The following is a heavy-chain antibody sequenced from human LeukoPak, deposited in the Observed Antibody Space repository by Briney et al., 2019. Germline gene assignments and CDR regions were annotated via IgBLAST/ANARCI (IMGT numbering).Heavy chain of an antibody. Sequence: GGSLRLSCAASGFTFSGYSMNWVRQAPGKGLEWVSYISSSSSTIYYADSVKGRFTISRDNAKNSLYLQMNSLRAEDTAVYYCARDHPKIAGRGYDYWGQGTLVTVSS. D-gene: IGHD3-22*01. CDR2: ISSSSSTI. V-gene: IGHV3-48*01. CDR3: ARDHPKIAGRGYDY. CDR1: GFTFSGYS. J-gene: IGHJ4*02.